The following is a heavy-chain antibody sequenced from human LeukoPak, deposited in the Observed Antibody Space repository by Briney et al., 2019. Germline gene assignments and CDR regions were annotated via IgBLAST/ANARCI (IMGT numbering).Heavy chain of an antibody. CDR3: ARSEDYGDYVPPGAFDI. CDR1: GGSISSYY. D-gene: IGHD4-17*01. Sequence: SETLSLTCTVSGGSISSYYWSWIRQPPGKGLEWIGYIYYSGRTIYNPSLKSRVTISVDTSKNQFSLKLSSVTAADTAVYYCARSEDYGDYVPPGAFDIWGQGTMVTVSS. J-gene: IGHJ3*02. V-gene: IGHV4-59*01. CDR2: IYYSGRT.